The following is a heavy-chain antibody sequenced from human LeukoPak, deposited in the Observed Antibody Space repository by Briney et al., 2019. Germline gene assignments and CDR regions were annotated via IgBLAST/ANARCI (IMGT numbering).Heavy chain of an antibody. CDR3: ARDGCALDSCYSPTGLDHYYGMDV. D-gene: IGHD2-15*01. V-gene: IGHV1-69*13. CDR2: IIPIFGTA. Sequence: ASVKVSCKASGGTFSSYAISWVRQAPGQGLEWMGGIIPIFGTANYAQKFQGRVTITADESTSTAYMELSSLRSEDTAVYYCARDGCALDSCYSPTGLDHYYGMDVWGQGTTVTVSS. CDR1: GGTFSSYA. J-gene: IGHJ6*02.